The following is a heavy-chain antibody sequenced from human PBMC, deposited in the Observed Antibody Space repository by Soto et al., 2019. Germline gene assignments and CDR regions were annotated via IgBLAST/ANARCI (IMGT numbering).Heavy chain of an antibody. CDR2: IYYSGST. J-gene: IGHJ6*02. D-gene: IGHD6-13*01. V-gene: IGHV4-30-4*01. CDR3: ARDATRASVSSPYGMDV. Sequence: SETLSLTCTVSGGSISSGDYYWSWIRQPPGKGLEWIGYIYYSGSTYYNPSLKSRVTISVDTSKNQFSLKLSSVTAADTAVYYCARDATRASVSSPYGMDVWGQGTTVTVSS. CDR1: GGSISSGDYY.